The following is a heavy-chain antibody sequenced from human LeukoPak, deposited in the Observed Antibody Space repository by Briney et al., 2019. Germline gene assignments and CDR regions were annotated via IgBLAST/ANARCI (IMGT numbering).Heavy chain of an antibody. V-gene: IGHV1-8*01. CDR2: MTPNSGNT. CDR3: ARAGKYLFVQYYYYGMDV. J-gene: IGHJ6*02. D-gene: IGHD2-21*01. CDR1: GYTFTSYD. Sequence: ASVKVSCKASGYTFTSYDINWVRQATGQGLEWMGWMTPNSGNTGYAQKFQGRVTMTRNTSISTAYMELSSLRSEDTAVYYCARAGKYLFVQYYYYGMDVWGQGTTVTVSS.